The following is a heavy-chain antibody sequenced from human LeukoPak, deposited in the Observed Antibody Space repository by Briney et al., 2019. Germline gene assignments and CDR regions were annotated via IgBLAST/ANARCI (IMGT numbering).Heavy chain of an antibody. D-gene: IGHD2-21*01. J-gene: IGHJ4*02. CDR3: ARDSPEPIDRLDY. CDR1: GYTFTGYY. Sequence: ASVKVSCQAFGYTFTGYYMPWVRQAPGQGLEWMGWINPNSGGPNSAQQFQGRVTMTRDTSIRTAYMELGRLRSDDTAVYYCARDSPEPIDRLDYWGRGTRVTVSS. CDR2: INPNSGGP. V-gene: IGHV1-2*02.